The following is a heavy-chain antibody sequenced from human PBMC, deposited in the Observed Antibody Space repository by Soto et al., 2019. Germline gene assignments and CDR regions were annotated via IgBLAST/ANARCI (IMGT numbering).Heavy chain of an antibody. CDR1: GFTFSSYG. CDR3: AKTYSSGWADAFDI. CDR2: ISYDGSNK. D-gene: IGHD6-19*01. Sequence: ESGGGVVQPGRSLRLSCAASGFTFSSYGMHWVRQAPGKGLEWVAVISYDGSNKYYADSVKGRFTISRDNSKNTLYLQMNSLRAEDTAVYYCAKTYSSGWADAFDIWGQGTMVTVSS. V-gene: IGHV3-30*18. J-gene: IGHJ3*02.